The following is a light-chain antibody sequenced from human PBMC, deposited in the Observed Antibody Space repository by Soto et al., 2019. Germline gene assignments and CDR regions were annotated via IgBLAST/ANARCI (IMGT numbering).Light chain of an antibody. J-gene: IGLJ3*02. V-gene: IGLV2-14*01. CDR2: EAS. CDR3: CSYTSSTSWV. Sequence: QSALTQPASVSGSPGQSITISCTGTSSDIGAYDYVSWYQQHPGEAPQVMIYEASNRPSGVSNRFSGSKSGNTASLTISGLQAEDEADYYCCSYTSSTSWVFGGGTKLTVL. CDR1: SSDIGAYDY.